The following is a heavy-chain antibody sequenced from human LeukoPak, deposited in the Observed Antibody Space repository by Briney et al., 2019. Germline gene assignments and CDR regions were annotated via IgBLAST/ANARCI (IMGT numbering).Heavy chain of an antibody. CDR2: IYYSGST. CDR1: GGSISSYY. Sequence: PSETLSLTRTVSGGSISSYYWSWIRQPPGKGLEWIGYIYYSGSTNYNPSLKSRVTISVDTSKNQFSLKLSSVTAADTAVYYCARENRWTRAFDIWGQGTMVTVSS. CDR3: ARENRWTRAFDI. V-gene: IGHV4-59*01. D-gene: IGHD3/OR15-3a*01. J-gene: IGHJ3*02.